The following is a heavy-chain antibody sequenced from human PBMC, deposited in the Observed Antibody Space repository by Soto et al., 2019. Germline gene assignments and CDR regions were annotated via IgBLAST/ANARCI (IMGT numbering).Heavy chain of an antibody. CDR3: ARELRFLEWLSYNWFDP. J-gene: IGHJ5*02. V-gene: IGHV4-61*01. CDR2: IYYSGST. Sequence: TLSLTCTVSGGSVSSGSYYWSWIRQPPGKGLEWIGYIYYSGSTNYNPSLKSRVTISVDTSKNQFSLKLSSVTAADTAVYYCARELRFLEWLSYNWFDPWGQGTLVTVSS. D-gene: IGHD3-3*01. CDR1: GGSVSSGSYY.